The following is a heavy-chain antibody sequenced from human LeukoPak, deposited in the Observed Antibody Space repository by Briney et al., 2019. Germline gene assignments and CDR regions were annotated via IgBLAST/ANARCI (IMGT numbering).Heavy chain of an antibody. CDR1: GFTFSSYE. V-gene: IGHV3-48*03. CDR3: ARDAAYFDY. Sequence: GGSLRLSCVASGFTFSSYEMNWVRQAPGKGLEWVSYIASSDSSIYYADSVKGRFTISRDNSKNTLYLQMNSLRAEDTAVYYCARDAAYFDYWGQGTLVTVSS. J-gene: IGHJ4*02. CDR2: IASSDSSI. D-gene: IGHD6-13*01.